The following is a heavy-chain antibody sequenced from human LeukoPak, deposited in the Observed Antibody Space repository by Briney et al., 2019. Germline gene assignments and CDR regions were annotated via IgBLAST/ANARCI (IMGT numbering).Heavy chain of an antibody. V-gene: IGHV4-59*01. D-gene: IGHD6-13*01. Sequence: SETLSLTCTVSGGSISRYYWSWIRQPPGKGLEWIGYKDYSGSTNYNRSLKSRVTISVDASKNQFSLKLSSVTAADTAVYYCARVYYSSSYDYWYFDLWGRGTLVTVSS. CDR2: KDYSGST. CDR3: ARVYYSSSYDYWYFDL. J-gene: IGHJ2*01. CDR1: GGSISRYY.